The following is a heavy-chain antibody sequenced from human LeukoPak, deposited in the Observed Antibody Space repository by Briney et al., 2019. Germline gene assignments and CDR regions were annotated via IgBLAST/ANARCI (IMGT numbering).Heavy chain of an antibody. CDR3: AGARHGDYRWDY. D-gene: IGHD4-17*01. J-gene: IGHJ4*02. V-gene: IGHV5-51*01. CDR2: IHSADSNT. CDR1: GYSFTNYW. Sequence: GESLKISCQDSGYSFTNYWIGWVRQMPGKGLEWMGIIHSADSNTKYSPSFQGQVTISADKSISTAYLQWSGLKASDTAMYYCAGARHGDYRWDYWGQGTLVTVSS.